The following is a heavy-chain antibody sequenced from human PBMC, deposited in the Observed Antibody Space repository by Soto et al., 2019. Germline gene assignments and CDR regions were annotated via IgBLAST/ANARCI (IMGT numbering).Heavy chain of an antibody. CDR3: AMDGGRYGYYYDSSGYFSLDH. V-gene: IGHV4-38-2*01. J-gene: IGHJ4*02. Sequence: SETLSLTCAVSGYSIISGYYWGWVRQPPGKGLEWMGSIYQGGSTYHNPSLKSRVTISVDTSKNQCSLKLNSVTAADTAVYYCAMDGGRYGYYYDSSGYFSLDHWGLGILVTVSS. CDR2: IYQGGST. D-gene: IGHD3-22*01. CDR1: GYSIISGYY.